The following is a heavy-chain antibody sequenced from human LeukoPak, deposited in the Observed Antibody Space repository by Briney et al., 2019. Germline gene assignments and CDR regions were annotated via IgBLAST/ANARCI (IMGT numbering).Heavy chain of an antibody. V-gene: IGHV3-23*01. CDR3: AKISYSSGYYGYYFDY. J-gene: IGHJ4*02. D-gene: IGHD3-22*01. Sequence: GGSLRLSCAASGFTFSSYAMSWVRQAPGKGLEWVSAISGSGGSTYYADSVKGRFTISRDNSKNTLYLQMNSLRAEDTAVYYCAKISYSSGYYGYYFDYWGQGTLDTVSS. CDR2: ISGSGGST. CDR1: GFTFSSYA.